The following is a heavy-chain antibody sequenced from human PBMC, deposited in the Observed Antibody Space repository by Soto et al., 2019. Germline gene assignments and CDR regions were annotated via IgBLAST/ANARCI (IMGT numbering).Heavy chain of an antibody. V-gene: IGHV3-9*01. Sequence: EVQLVESGGGLVQPGRSLRLSCAASXXXFXXYAMHWVRQXPGKGLXWVSGISWNSGSIGYADSVKGRFTISRDNAKNSLYLQMNSLXAEXXXXXXXXXXXXXXXXXXXXXWGQGTLVTVSS. J-gene: IGHJ4*02. CDR1: XXXFXXYA. CDR2: ISWNSGSI. CDR3: XXXXXXXXXXXXXX.